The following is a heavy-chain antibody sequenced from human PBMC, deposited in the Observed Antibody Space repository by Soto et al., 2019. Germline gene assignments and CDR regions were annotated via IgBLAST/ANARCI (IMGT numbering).Heavy chain of an antibody. V-gene: IGHV3-23*01. CDR2: ITADGGT. CDR1: GFTVSSHA. J-gene: IGHJ3*02. D-gene: IGHD2-15*01. Sequence: EVQVLESGGGLVQPGGSLRLSCEGSGFTVSSHAMTWIRQAPGKGPEWVSTITADGGTYYADSVKGRFAMSRDTSESTLYLQMNSLGAEDTAAYYCAPHVSCSGGSCQYDAFAIRGQGTIVTFSS. CDR3: APHVSCSGGSCQYDAFAI.